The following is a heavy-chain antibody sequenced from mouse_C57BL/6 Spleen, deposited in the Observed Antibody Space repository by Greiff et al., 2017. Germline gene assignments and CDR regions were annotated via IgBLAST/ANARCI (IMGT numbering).Heavy chain of an antibody. CDR3: ARENLDDYVDAMDY. CDR1: GFTFSSYG. Sequence: EVKLMESGGDLVKPGGSLKLSCAASGFTFSSYGMSWVRQTPDKRLEWVATISSGGSYTYYPDSVKGRFTISRDNAKNTLYLQRSSLKSEDTAMYDCARENLDDYVDAMDYWGQGTSVTVSS. CDR2: ISSGGSYT. D-gene: IGHD2-4*01. V-gene: IGHV5-6*01. J-gene: IGHJ4*01.